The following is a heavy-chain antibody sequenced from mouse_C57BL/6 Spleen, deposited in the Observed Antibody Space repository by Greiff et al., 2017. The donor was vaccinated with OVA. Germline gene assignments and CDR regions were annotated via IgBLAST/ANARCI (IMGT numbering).Heavy chain of an antibody. Sequence: QVQLQQSGAELVKPGASVKLSCKASGYTFTSYWMHWVKQRPGQGLEWIGVIYPISGSTNYNEKFKSKATLTVDKSSSTAYMHLSSLTSEDSAVYDSDNSPYDCYPDYWGQGTTLTVSS. D-gene: IGHD2-3*01. V-gene: IGHV1-64*01. CDR2: IYPISGST. CDR1: GYTFTSYW. J-gene: IGHJ2*01. CDR3: DNSPYDCYPDY.